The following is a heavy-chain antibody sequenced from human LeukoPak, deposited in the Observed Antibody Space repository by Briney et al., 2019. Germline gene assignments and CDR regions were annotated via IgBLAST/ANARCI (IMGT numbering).Heavy chain of an antibody. V-gene: IGHV4-39*07. CDR3: ARVPVDTAMADDY. D-gene: IGHD5-18*01. Sequence: SETLSLTCTVSGGSISSSSYYWGWIRQPPGKGLEWIGSIYYSGSTYYNPSLKSRVTISVDTSKNQFSLKLSSVTAADTAVYYCARVPVDTAMADDYWGQGTLVTVSS. J-gene: IGHJ4*02. CDR1: GGSISSSSYY. CDR2: IYYSGST.